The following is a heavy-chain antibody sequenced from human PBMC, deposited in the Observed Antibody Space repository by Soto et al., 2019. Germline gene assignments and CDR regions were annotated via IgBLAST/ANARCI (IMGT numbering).Heavy chain of an antibody. CDR2: IYSGGST. Sequence: GGSLRLSCAASGFTVSSNYMSWVRQAPGKGLEWVSVIYSGGSTYYADSVKGRFTISRDNSKNTLYLQMNSLRAEDTAVYYCARGLYEDAFDIWGQGTMVTVSS. CDR1: GFTVSSNY. J-gene: IGHJ3*02. CDR3: ARGLYEDAFDI. D-gene: IGHD3-10*01. V-gene: IGHV3-53*01.